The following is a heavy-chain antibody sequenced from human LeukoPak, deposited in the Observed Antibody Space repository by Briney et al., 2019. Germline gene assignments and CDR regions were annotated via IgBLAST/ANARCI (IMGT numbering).Heavy chain of an antibody. Sequence: KPSETLSLTCTVSGGSVSSGRYYWSWIRQPPGKGLEWIGYIYYSGSTSYNPSYSSGSTNYNPSLKSRVTISIDTSKNQFSLRLNSVTAADTAVYYCASTHRAAVAGRFDSWGQGTLVTVSS. V-gene: IGHV4-61*01. CDR2: IYYSGSTSYNPSYSSGST. CDR3: ASTHRAAVAGRFDS. J-gene: IGHJ4*02. D-gene: IGHD6-19*01. CDR1: GGSVSSGRYY.